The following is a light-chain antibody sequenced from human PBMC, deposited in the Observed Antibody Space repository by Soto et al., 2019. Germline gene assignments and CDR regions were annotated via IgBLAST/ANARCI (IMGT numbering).Light chain of an antibody. V-gene: IGKV3-15*01. CDR3: QQYNNWPFT. J-gene: IGKJ3*01. Sequence: EIVMTQSPATLSVSPGERATLSCRASQSISSNLAWYQQNPGQAPRLLIYGASTRATGIPARFSGSGSGTEFTLTISSLQSEDFAFYYCQQYNNWPFTFGPGTKVDIK. CDR1: QSISSN. CDR2: GAS.